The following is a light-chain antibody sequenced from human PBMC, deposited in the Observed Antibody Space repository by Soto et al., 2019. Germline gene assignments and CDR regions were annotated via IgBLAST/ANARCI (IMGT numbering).Light chain of an antibody. J-gene: IGKJ2*01. CDR2: GAS. Sequence: EIVLTQSPGTLSLSPGERATLSCRASQSVSSSYLAWYQQKPGQAPRLLIYGASSRATGIPDRFSGSGSGTDFTLTVSRLEPEDFAVYYCQQYGSSPGYTCGPGTKLEIK. CDR1: QSVSSSY. CDR3: QQYGSSPGYT. V-gene: IGKV3-20*01.